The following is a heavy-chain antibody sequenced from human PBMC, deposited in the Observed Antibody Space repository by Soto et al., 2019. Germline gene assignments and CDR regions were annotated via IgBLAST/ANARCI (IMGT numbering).Heavy chain of an antibody. V-gene: IGHV4-31*03. CDR2: FYYGGST. CDR1: GGSVSNGDYY. D-gene: IGHD3-9*01. Sequence: QVQLQESGPGLVKPSQTLSLTCTVSGGSVSNGDYYWCWIRQHPETGLEWIGYFYYGGSTYYNPSLKSRVAISVDTSKNQFSLKLSSVTAADTAVYYCARDYFNSPYAMDVWGQGTTVTVSS. CDR3: ARDYFNSPYAMDV. J-gene: IGHJ6*02.